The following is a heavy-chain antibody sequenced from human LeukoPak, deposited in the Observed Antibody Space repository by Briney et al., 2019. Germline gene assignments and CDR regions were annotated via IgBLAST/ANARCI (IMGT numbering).Heavy chain of an antibody. V-gene: IGHV1-69*13. J-gene: IGHJ6*02. D-gene: IGHD6-6*01. Sequence: SVKVSCKASGGTFSSYGISWVRQAPGQGLEWTGGIIPIFGTANYAQKLQGRVTITADESTSTAYMELSSLRSEDTAVYYCARLDEYSSSSRYYGMDVWGQGTTVTVSS. CDR1: GGTFSSYG. CDR2: IIPIFGTA. CDR3: ARLDEYSSSSRYYGMDV.